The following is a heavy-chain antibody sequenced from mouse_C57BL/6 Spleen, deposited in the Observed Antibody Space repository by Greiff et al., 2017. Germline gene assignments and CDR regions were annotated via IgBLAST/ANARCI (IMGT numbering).Heavy chain of an antibody. CDR3: ARDGSTGIYYGTAWFAY. J-gene: IGHJ3*01. CDR1: GFTFSSYG. Sequence: EVHLVESGGDLVKPGGSLKLSCAASGFTFSSYGMSWVRQTPDKRLEWVATISGGGSYTYYPHSVKGRFTISRDNAKNTLYLQMSSLKSEDTAMYYCARDGSTGIYYGTAWFAYWGQGTLVTVSA. CDR2: ISGGGSYT. D-gene: IGHD2-1*01. V-gene: IGHV5-6*01.